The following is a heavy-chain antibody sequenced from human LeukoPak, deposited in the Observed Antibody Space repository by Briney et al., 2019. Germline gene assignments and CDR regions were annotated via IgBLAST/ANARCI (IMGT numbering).Heavy chain of an antibody. V-gene: IGHV3-20*04. CDR2: INWNGGST. CDR3: ARSPLDLRFLAHGLDY. Sequence: GGSLRLSCAASGFTFDDYGMSWVRQAPGKGLEWVSGINWNGGSTSYEDSVKGRFTISRDNAKNSLYLQMKSLRAEDTALYYCARSPLDLRFLAHGLDYWGQGTLVTVSS. D-gene: IGHD3-3*01. CDR1: GFTFDDYG. J-gene: IGHJ4*02.